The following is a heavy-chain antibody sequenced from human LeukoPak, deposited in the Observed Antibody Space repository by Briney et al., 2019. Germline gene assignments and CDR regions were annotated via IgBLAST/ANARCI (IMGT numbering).Heavy chain of an antibody. CDR1: GFTFSSHA. V-gene: IGHV3-23*01. Sequence: GGSLRLSCAASGFTFSSHAMSWVRQAPGKGLEWVSAISTSGGSTYYADSVKGRFTISRDNAKNSLYLQMNSLRAEDTAVYYCARDGYESYYAFDYWGQGTLVTVSS. CDR3: ARDGYESYYAFDY. J-gene: IGHJ4*02. D-gene: IGHD1-26*01. CDR2: ISTSGGST.